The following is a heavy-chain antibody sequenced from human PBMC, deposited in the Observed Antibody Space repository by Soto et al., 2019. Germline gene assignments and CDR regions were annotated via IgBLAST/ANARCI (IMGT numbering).Heavy chain of an antibody. CDR3: ARSYRLYCSGGSCYSYYYYYMDV. CDR1: GGSISSYY. CDR2: IYYSGST. D-gene: IGHD2-15*01. V-gene: IGHV4-59*01. J-gene: IGHJ6*03. Sequence: SETLSLTSTVPGGSISSYYWSWIRQPPGKGLEWIGYIYYSGSTNYNPSLKSRVTISVDTSKNQFSLKLSSVTAADTAVYYCARSYRLYCSGGSCYSYYYYYMDVWGKGTTVTVSS.